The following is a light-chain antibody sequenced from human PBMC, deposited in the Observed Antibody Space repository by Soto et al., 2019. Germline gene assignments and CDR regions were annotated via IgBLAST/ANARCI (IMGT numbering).Light chain of an antibody. Sequence: QSALTQTPSVSGAPGQRVTISCTGTSSNIGAGYDVHWYKQLPGTAPKLLIYGNNNRPSGVPDRFSGSKSGTSASLAITGLQAEDEAHYYCQTYDSSLSAVVFGGGTQLTVL. J-gene: IGLJ2*01. V-gene: IGLV1-40*01. CDR2: GNN. CDR1: SSNIGAGYD. CDR3: QTYDSSLSAVV.